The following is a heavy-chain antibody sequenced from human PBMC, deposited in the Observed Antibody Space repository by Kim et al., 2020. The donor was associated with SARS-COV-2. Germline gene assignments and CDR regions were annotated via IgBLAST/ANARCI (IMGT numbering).Heavy chain of an antibody. CDR3: ARVGGDIS. CDR1: GGSISSYY. V-gene: IGHV4-59*13. D-gene: IGHD3-10*01. CDR2: IYYSGST. J-gene: IGHJ4*02. Sequence: SETLSLTCTVSGGSISSYYWSWIRQPPGKGLEWIGYIYYSGSTNYNPSLKSRVAISVDTSKNQFSLKLSSVTAADTAAYYCARVGGDISWGQGTLVTVSS.